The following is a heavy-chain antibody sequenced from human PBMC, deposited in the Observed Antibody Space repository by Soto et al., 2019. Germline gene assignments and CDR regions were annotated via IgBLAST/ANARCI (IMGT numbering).Heavy chain of an antibody. Sequence: QVQLVESGGGVVQPGRSLRLSCAASGFKFSRYGMHWVRQAPDKGLEWVAVIWYDGSNKYYADSMKGRFTISRDNSKNTLYLQVNSLRAEDTAVYYCAKDRSSSLDGMDVWGQGTTVTVSS. CDR1: GFKFSRYG. J-gene: IGHJ6*02. CDR2: IWYDGSNK. CDR3: AKDRSSSLDGMDV. D-gene: IGHD6-13*01. V-gene: IGHV3-33*06.